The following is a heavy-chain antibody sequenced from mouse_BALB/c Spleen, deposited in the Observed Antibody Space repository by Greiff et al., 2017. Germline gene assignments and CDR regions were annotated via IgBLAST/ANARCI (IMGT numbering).Heavy chain of an antibody. CDR3: ARSSISDYYAMDY. J-gene: IGHJ4*01. Sequence: LVKTGASVKISCKASGYSFTGYYMHWVKQSHGKSLEWIGYISCYNGATSYNQKFKGKATFTVDTSSSTAYMQFNSLTSEDSAVYYCARSSISDYYAMDYWGQGTSVTVSS. V-gene: IGHV1S34*01. CDR2: ISCYNGAT. CDR1: GYSFTGYY.